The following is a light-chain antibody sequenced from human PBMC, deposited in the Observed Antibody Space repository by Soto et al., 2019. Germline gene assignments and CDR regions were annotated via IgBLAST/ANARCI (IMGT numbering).Light chain of an antibody. CDR1: QSVLHSSNTKNY. V-gene: IGKV4-1*01. CDR2: WAS. Sequence: DIVMTQSPDSLAVSLGERATINCKSSQSVLHSSNTKNYLAWYQQKPGQPPKLLIYWASTRESGVPDRFSGSGSGTDFTPTINSLQAEDVAVYYCQQYYSTPITFGQGTRLEIK. J-gene: IGKJ5*01. CDR3: QQYYSTPIT.